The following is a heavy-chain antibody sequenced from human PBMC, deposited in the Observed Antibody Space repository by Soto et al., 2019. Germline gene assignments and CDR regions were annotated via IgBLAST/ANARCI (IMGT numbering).Heavy chain of an antibody. D-gene: IGHD6-19*01. CDR3: AKEIEVAGDLDY. J-gene: IGHJ4*01. Sequence: GGSLRLSCVASGFTFSAYGIHWVRQAPGKGLEWVGVVSSDGETKYYADAVKGRLTISRDNSKNTMYLQMASLRPEDTAVYYCAKEIEVAGDLDYWGHGTLVTVSS. CDR1: GFTFSAYG. CDR2: VSSDGETK. V-gene: IGHV3-30*18.